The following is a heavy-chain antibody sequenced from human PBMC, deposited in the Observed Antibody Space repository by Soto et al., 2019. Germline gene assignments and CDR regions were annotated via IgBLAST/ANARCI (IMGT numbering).Heavy chain of an antibody. CDR3: AKVVGDSDL. Sequence: EVQLLESGGGLVQPGGSLRLSCIASGFTFNTYAISWVRQAPGKGLEWVSSISGSGASTNYADSVKGRFTISRDNSKNTLYLQLISLRDEDTAVYYCAKVVGDSDLWGQGTLVTVSS. CDR1: GFTFNTYA. V-gene: IGHV3-23*01. CDR2: ISGSGAST. J-gene: IGHJ5*02. D-gene: IGHD4-17*01.